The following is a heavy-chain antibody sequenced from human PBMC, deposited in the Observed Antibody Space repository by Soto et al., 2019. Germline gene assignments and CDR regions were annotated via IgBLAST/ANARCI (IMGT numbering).Heavy chain of an antibody. J-gene: IGHJ4*01. CDR2: IYYSGST. Sequence: PSETLSLTCTVSGGSISSYYWSWIRQPPGKGLEWIGYIYYSGSTNYDPSLKSRVTISVDTSKNQFSLKLSSVTAADTAVYYCERCRLDSQCPALLDYWGHGTLVTGSS. CDR1: GGSISSYY. D-gene: IGHD6-19*01. V-gene: IGHV4-59*01. CDR3: ERCRLDSQCPALLDY.